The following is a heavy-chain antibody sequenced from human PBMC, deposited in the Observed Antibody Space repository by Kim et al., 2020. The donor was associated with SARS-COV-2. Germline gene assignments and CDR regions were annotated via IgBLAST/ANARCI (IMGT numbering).Heavy chain of an antibody. Sequence: GGSLRLSCVASGLSFSNYWMSWVRQAPGKGLEWVANIKPDGREKNYVDSVKGRFTISRDNAKSSLYLQMNFLTADDTAVFYCARGGYSNFDFWGQGTRVT. CDR3: ARGGYSNFDF. CDR1: GLSFSNYW. V-gene: IGHV3-7*01. D-gene: IGHD4-4*01. CDR2: IKPDGREK. J-gene: IGHJ4*02.